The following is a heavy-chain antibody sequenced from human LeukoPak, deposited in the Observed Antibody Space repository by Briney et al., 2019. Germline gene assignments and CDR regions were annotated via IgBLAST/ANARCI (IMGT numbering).Heavy chain of an antibody. J-gene: IGHJ3*02. CDR3: VKGPYYEYIWGTYRYPDDSFNS. D-gene: IGHD3-16*02. Sequence: PGGSLSLSRVASGFMFSSYGMHWVRQAPGKGLEWVTFIRYDGSNEYYADSVKGRVTISRDNSQDTLSLQMNSLRAEDTAVYYCVKGPYYEYIWGTYRYPDDSFNSWGQGTMVTVSS. CDR2: IRYDGSNE. CDR1: GFMFSSYG. V-gene: IGHV3-30*02.